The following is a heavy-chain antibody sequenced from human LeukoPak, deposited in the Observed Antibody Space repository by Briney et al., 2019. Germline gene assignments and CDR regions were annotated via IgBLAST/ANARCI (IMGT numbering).Heavy chain of an antibody. V-gene: IGHV4-59*01. J-gene: IGHJ6*02. CDR2: IYYSGST. D-gene: IGHD6-19*01. CDR3: ARVVSGYSSGWYSYYYGMDV. CDR1: GGSISSYY. Sequence: SETLSLTCTVSGGSISSYYWSWIRQPPGKGLEWIGYIYYSGSTNYNPSLKSRVTISVDTSKNQFSLKLSSVTAADTAVYYCARVVSGYSSGWYSYYYGMDVWGQGTTVTVSS.